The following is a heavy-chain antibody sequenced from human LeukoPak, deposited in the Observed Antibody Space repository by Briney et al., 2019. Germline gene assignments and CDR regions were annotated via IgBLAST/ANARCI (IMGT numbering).Heavy chain of an antibody. V-gene: IGHV1-8*03. CDR3: ARGARPYYYYMDV. J-gene: IGHJ6*03. CDR2: MNPNSGNT. CDR1: GYTFTDYY. Sequence: ASVKVSCKASGYTFTDYYMHWVRQAPGQGLEWMGWMNPNSGNTGYAQKFQGRVTITRNTSISTAYMELSSLRSEDTAVYYCARGARPYYYYMDVWGKGTTVTVSS.